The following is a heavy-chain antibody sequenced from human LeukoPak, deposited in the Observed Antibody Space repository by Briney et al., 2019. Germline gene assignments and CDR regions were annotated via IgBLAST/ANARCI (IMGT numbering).Heavy chain of an antibody. CDR1: GYTFTGYY. CDR3: ARGYYDFWSGAYYYYYYMDV. Sequence: ASVKVSCKASGYTFTGYYMHWVRQAPGQGLEWMGWINPNSGGTNYAQKFQGRVTMTRDTSISTAYMELSRLRSDDTAVYYCARGYYDFWSGAYYYYYYMDVWGKGTTFTVSS. J-gene: IGHJ6*03. CDR2: INPNSGGT. V-gene: IGHV1-2*02. D-gene: IGHD3-3*01.